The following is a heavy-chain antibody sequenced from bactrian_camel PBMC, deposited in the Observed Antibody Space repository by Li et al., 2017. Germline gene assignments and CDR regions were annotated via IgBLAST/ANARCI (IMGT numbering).Heavy chain of an antibody. CDR1: GDSFNSYY. D-gene: IGHD2*01. V-gene: IGHV3S28*01. CDR2: IDTAGYTT. J-gene: IGHJ4*01. CDR3: AANPRRNRCGLTATEYNQ. Sequence: QLVESGGGSAQPGGSLRLSCVASGDSFNSYYMAWFRQAPGKEREGVAAIDTAGYTTYTYAVQGRFTISKDSAKNTLFLQMNSLQPEDTAMYYCAANPRRNRCGLTATEYNQWGQGTQVTVS.